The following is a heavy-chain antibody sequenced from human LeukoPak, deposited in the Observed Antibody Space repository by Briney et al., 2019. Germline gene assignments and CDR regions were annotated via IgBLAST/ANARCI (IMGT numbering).Heavy chain of an antibody. CDR3: ARGGDCSGGSCYSLLTYYFDY. Sequence: PSETLSLTCAVYGGSFSGHYWSWIRQPPGKGLEWIGEINHSGSTNYNPSLKSRVTISVDTSKNQFSLKLSSVTAADTAVYYCARGGDCSGGSCYSLLTYYFDYWGQGTLVTVSS. D-gene: IGHD2-15*01. J-gene: IGHJ4*02. V-gene: IGHV4-34*01. CDR2: INHSGST. CDR1: GGSFSGHY.